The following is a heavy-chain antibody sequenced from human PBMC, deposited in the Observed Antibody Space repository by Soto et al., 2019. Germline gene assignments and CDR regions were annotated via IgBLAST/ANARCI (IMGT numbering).Heavy chain of an antibody. D-gene: IGHD3-10*01. CDR1: GGSISSGGYY. CDR3: ARFYMVRGGMSAFDI. J-gene: IGHJ3*02. CDR2: IYYLGST. V-gene: IGHV4-31*03. Sequence: QVQLQESGPGLVKPSQTLSLACTVSGGSISSGGYYWSWIRQHPGKGLEWIGYIYYLGSTYYNPSLESRVTIAGDASKEQCPLKLCPVTAADAFVYYCARFYMVRGGMSAFDIWGQGTMVTVSS.